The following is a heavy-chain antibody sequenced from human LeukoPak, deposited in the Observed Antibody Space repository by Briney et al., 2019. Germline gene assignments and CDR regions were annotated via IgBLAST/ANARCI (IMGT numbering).Heavy chain of an antibody. V-gene: IGHV3-21*01. CDR1: GFTFSSYS. CDR2: ISSSSSYI. CDR3: ARLGGIVVVPAAMFDY. Sequence: GGSLRLSCAASGFTFSSYSMNWVRQAPGKGPEWVSSISSSSSYIYYADSVKVRFTISRDNAKNSLYLQMNSLRAEDTAVYYCARLGGIVVVPAAMFDYWGQGTLVTVSS. J-gene: IGHJ4*02. D-gene: IGHD2-2*01.